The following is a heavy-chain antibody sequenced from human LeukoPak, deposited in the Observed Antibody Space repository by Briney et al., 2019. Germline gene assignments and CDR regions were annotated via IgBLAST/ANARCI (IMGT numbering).Heavy chain of an antibody. J-gene: IGHJ1*01. CDR1: GFTFGDYA. Sequence: GGSLRLSCTASGFTFGDYAMNWVRQAPGKGLEWVGFIRNKAYGGTTEYAASVKGRFTISRDDSKSIAYLQMNSLKTEDTAVYYCTRDPRVGATGYFQDWGQGTLVTVSS. CDR3: TRDPRVGATGYFQD. D-gene: IGHD1-26*01. CDR2: IRNKAYGGTT. V-gene: IGHV3-49*04.